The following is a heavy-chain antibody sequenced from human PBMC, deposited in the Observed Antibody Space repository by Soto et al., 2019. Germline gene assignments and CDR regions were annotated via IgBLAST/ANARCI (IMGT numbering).Heavy chain of an antibody. CDR1: GFTFSNYG. D-gene: IGHD3-22*01. J-gene: IGHJ4*02. Sequence: PGGSLRLSCAASGFTFSNYGMHWVRQAPGKGLEWVAVISDDGTYEYYADSVKGRFTISRDNSKNTLYLQMNSLRTEDTTVYYCTADIPGGYSDYFDYWGQGTLVTVSS. CDR2: ISDDGTYE. V-gene: IGHV3-30*03. CDR3: TADIPGGYSDYFDY.